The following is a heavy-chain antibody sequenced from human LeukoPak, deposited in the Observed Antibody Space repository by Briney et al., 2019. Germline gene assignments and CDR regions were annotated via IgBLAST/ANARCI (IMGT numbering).Heavy chain of an antibody. CDR2: ISYDGSNR. J-gene: IGHJ4*02. CDR3: ARAKDPYYYGSGFDQ. D-gene: IGHD3-10*01. Sequence: GGSLRLSCAASGFTFSRYAMYWVRQAPGKGLEGVAVISYDGSNRNYADSVKGRITISRDNSKNTLSLQVDSLRAEDTAVYYCARAKDPYYYGSGFDQWGQGTLVTVSS. V-gene: IGHV3-30*04. CDR1: GFTFSRYA.